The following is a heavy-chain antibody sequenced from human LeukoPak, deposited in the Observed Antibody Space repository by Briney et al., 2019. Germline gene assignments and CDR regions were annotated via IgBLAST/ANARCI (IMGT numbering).Heavy chain of an antibody. CDR1: GFPFSSYA. J-gene: IGHJ1*01. V-gene: IGHV3-23*01. Sequence: GGSLRLSCAASGFPFSSYAMRWVRHSPGKGLEWFSAFSCSGGSPYYADSVKGPFTISRDNSKNTLYLQMNSLRAEDTAVYYCAKDAAGYFHHWGQGTLVTVSS. D-gene: IGHD6-25*01. CDR3: AKDAAGYFHH. CDR2: FSCSGGSP.